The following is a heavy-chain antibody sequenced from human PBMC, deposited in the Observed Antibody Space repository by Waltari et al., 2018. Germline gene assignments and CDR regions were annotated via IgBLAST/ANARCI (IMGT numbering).Heavy chain of an antibody. CDR1: GGSISSHY. CDR2: IYYSGST. CDR3: AREAVAGSFDY. V-gene: IGHV4-59*11. D-gene: IGHD6-19*01. Sequence: QVQLQESGPGLVKPSETLSLTCTVSGGSISSHYWSWIRQPPGKGLEWIGYIYYSGSTNYNPSLKSRVTISVDTSKNQFSLKLSSVTAADTAVYYCAREAVAGSFDYWGQGTLVTVSS. J-gene: IGHJ4*02.